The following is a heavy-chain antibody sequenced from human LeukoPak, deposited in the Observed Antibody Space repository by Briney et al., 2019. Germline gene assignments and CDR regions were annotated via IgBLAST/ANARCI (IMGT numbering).Heavy chain of an antibody. CDR2: ISGSGSST. CDR3: AKDNGYSYGPADY. J-gene: IGHJ4*02. Sequence: GGSLRLSCAASGFTVSGNYMSWVRQAPGKGLEWVSAISGSGSSTYYADSVKGRFTISRDNSKNTLYLQMNSLRAEDTAAYYCAKDNGYSYGPADYWGQGTLVTVSS. CDR1: GFTVSGNY. V-gene: IGHV3-23*01. D-gene: IGHD5-18*01.